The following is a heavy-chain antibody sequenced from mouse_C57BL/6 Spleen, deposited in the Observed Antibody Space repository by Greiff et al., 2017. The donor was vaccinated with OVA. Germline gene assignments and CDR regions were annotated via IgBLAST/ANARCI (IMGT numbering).Heavy chain of an antibody. D-gene: IGHD1-1*01. CDR1: GYTFTSYW. Sequence: VQLQQPGAELVMPGASVKLSCKASGYTFTSYWMHWVKQRPGQGLEWIGEIDPSDSYTNYNQKFKGKSTLTVDKSSSTAYMQLSSLTSEDSAVYYCARWGYGSTHGGDYWGQGTTLTVSS. J-gene: IGHJ2*01. CDR3: ARWGYGSTHGGDY. V-gene: IGHV1-69*01. CDR2: IDPSDSYT.